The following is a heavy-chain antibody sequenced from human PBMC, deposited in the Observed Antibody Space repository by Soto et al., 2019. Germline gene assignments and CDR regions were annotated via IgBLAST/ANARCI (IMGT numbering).Heavy chain of an antibody. CDR1: GFTFSSYA. CDR2: ISYDGSNK. CDR3: ARELDYGGNSRDGY. Sequence: QVQLVESGGGVVQPGRSLRLSCAASGFTFSSYAMHWVRQAPGKGLEWVAVISYDGSNKYYADSVKGRFTISRDNSKNTLYLQMKSLRAEDTAVYYCARELDYGGNSRDGYWGQGTLVTVSS. J-gene: IGHJ4*02. D-gene: IGHD4-17*01. V-gene: IGHV3-30-3*01.